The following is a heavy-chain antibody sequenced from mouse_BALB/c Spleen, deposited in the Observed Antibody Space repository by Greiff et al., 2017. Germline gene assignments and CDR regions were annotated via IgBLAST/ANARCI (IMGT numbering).Heavy chain of an antibody. V-gene: IGHV1S135*01. CDR3: ARGDDGYPY. D-gene: IGHD2-3*01. CDR1: GYSFTSYY. J-gene: IGHJ4*01. Sequence: VQLQQSGPELMKPGASVKISCKASGYSFTSYYMHWVKQSHGKSLEWIGYIDPFNGGTSYNLKFKGKATLTVDKSSSTAYMHLSSLTSEDSAVYYCARGDDGYPYWGQGTSVTVSS. CDR2: IDPFNGGT.